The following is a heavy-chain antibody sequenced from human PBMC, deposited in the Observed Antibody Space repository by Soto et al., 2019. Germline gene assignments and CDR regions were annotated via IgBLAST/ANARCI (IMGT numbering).Heavy chain of an antibody. CDR3: ARDRPIFGVVIPDYYYYYGMDV. CDR2: INSDGSST. CDR1: GFTFSSYW. J-gene: IGHJ6*02. V-gene: IGHV3-74*01. D-gene: IGHD3-3*01. Sequence: GGSLRLSCAASGFTFSSYWMHWVRQAPGKGLVWVSRINSDGSSTSYADSVKGRFTISRDNAKNTLYLQMNSLRAEDTAVYYCARDRPIFGVVIPDYYYYYGMDVWGQGTTVTVSS.